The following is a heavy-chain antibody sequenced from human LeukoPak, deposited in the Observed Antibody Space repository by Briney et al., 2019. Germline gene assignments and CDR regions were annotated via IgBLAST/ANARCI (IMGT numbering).Heavy chain of an antibody. V-gene: IGHV4-34*01. J-gene: IGHJ6*03. CDR1: GGSLSGYY. CDR3: ARGVSSSWYGYYYMDV. CDR2: INHSGST. Sequence: SETLSLTCAVYGGSLSGYYWSWIRQPPGKGLEWIGEINHSGSTNYNPSLKSRVTISVDTSKNQFSLKLSSVTAADTAVYYCARGVSSSWYGYYYMDVWGKGTTVTVSS. D-gene: IGHD6-13*01.